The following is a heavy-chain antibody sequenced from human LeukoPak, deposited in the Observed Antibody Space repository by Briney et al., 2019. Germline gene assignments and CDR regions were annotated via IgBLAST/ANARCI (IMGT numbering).Heavy chain of an antibody. Sequence: SETLSLTCTVSGGSISSYYWSWIRQPAGKGLEWIGRIYTSGSTNYNPSLKSRVTMSVDTSKNQFSLKLSSVTAADTAVYYCARAHCSSTSCFHNWLDPWGQGTLVTVSS. CDR3: ARAHCSSTSCFHNWLDP. V-gene: IGHV4-4*07. CDR2: IYTSGST. CDR1: GGSISSYY. D-gene: IGHD2-2*01. J-gene: IGHJ5*02.